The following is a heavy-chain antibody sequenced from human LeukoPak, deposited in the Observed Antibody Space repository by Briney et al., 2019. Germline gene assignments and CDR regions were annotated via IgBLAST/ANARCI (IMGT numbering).Heavy chain of an antibody. Sequence: GGSLRLSCAASGFTFSDYYMSWIRQAPGKGLEWISYAGSSGSPMNYADSVKGRFTISKDNANNSLYLQMNSLRAEDTAMYYCARTGFDLWSGYYGARYFLDYWGQGTLVTVSS. J-gene: IGHJ4*02. CDR3: ARTGFDLWSGYYGARYFLDY. V-gene: IGHV3-11*01. CDR1: GFTFSDYY. D-gene: IGHD3-3*01. CDR2: AGSSGSPM.